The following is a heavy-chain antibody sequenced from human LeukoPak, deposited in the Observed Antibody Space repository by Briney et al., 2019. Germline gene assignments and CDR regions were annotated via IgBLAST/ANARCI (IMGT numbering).Heavy chain of an antibody. J-gene: IGHJ4*02. Sequence: GGSLRLSCAASGFTFSSYWMSWVRQAPGKGLEWVANIKQDGSEKYYVDSVKGRFTISRDNAKNSLYLQMNSLRAEDTAVYYCARDAAWRSYRSRFDYWGQGTLVTVSS. CDR3: ARDAAWRSYRSRFDY. D-gene: IGHD3-16*02. CDR1: GFTFSSYW. V-gene: IGHV3-7*01. CDR2: IKQDGSEK.